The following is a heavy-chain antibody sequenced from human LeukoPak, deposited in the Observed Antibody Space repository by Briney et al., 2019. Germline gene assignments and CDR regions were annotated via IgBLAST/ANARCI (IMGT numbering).Heavy chain of an antibody. J-gene: IGHJ4*02. CDR1: GSTFSSYW. Sequence: GGSLRLSCAAYGSTFSSYWMSWVRQAPGKGLEWVANIKQDGSEKYYVDSVKGRFTISRDNAKNSLYLQMNSLRAEDTAVYYCARDRPSGYSSSWYPTYWGQGTLVTVSS. CDR2: IKQDGSEK. V-gene: IGHV3-7*01. D-gene: IGHD6-13*01. CDR3: ARDRPSGYSSSWYPTY.